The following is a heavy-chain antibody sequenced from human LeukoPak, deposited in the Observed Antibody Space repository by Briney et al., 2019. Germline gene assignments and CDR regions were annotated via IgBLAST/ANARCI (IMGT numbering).Heavy chain of an antibody. CDR1: GGSFSGYC. CDR3: ARGRGAYYDSSGPGDY. J-gene: IGHJ4*02. D-gene: IGHD3-22*01. V-gene: IGHV4-34*01. CDR2: INHSGST. Sequence: SETLSLTCAVHGGSFSGYCWSWIRQPPGKGLEWIGEINHSGSTNYNPSLKSRVTISVDTSKNQFSLKLSSVTAADTAVYYCARGRGAYYDSSGPGDYWGQGTLVTVSS.